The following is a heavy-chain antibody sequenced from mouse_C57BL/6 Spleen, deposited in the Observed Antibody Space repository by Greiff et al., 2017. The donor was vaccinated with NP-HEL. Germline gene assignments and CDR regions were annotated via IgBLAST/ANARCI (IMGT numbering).Heavy chain of an antibody. CDR1: GYAFSSSW. V-gene: IGHV1-82*01. Sequence: QVQLKESGPELVKPGASVKISCKASGYAFSSSWMNWVKQRPGKGLEWIGRIYPGDGDTNYNGKFKGKATLTADKSSSTAYMQLSSLTSEDSAVYFCARLHYDYGAMDYWGQGTSVTVSS. CDR3: ARLHYDYGAMDY. J-gene: IGHJ4*01. CDR2: IYPGDGDT. D-gene: IGHD1-2*01.